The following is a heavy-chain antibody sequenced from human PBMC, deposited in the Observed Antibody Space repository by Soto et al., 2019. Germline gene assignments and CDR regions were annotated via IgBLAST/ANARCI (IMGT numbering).Heavy chain of an antibody. J-gene: IGHJ4*02. V-gene: IGHV4-59*01. CDR3: ARTTAVPNTLRSRYFFDF. CDR1: GGSISRFY. D-gene: IGHD3-9*01. Sequence: SETLSLTCTVSGGSISRFYWSWIRQSPGKGLEWIGFIFNSGTTNYNPSLKRRVTISADTSKNQFSLKLRSVTAADTALYYCARTTAVPNTLRSRYFFDFWGQGTLVTAPQ. CDR2: IFNSGTT.